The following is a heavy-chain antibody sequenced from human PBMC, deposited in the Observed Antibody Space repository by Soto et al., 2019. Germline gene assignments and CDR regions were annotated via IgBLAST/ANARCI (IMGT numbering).Heavy chain of an antibody. V-gene: IGHV1-69*06. CDR1: GGTFSSYA. J-gene: IGHJ4*02. D-gene: IGHD3-22*01. CDR3: ARNGGHYYDSSGYWGGDY. Sequence: QVQLVQSGAEVKKPGSSVKVSCKASGGTFSSYAISWVRQAPGQGLEWMGGIIPIFGTANYAQKFQGRVTITADKSTSTAYMELSSLRSEDTAVYYCARNGGHYYDSSGYWGGDYWGQGTLVTVS. CDR2: IIPIFGTA.